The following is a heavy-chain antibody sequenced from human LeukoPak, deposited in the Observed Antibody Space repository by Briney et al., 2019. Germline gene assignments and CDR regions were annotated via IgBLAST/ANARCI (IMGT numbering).Heavy chain of an antibody. CDR2: ISASGNSP. D-gene: IGHD3-22*01. CDR3: VKQGGDYYDTTGKGFDY. Sequence: GGSLRLSCAASGFTFTSCAMNWVRQAPGKGLDWVACISASGNSPYYVDSVKGRFTFSRDNSKNTLYLQMNSLRAEDTAVYYCVKQGGDYYDTTGKGFDYWGLGTPVTVSS. CDR1: GFTFTSCA. V-gene: IGHV3-23*01. J-gene: IGHJ4*02.